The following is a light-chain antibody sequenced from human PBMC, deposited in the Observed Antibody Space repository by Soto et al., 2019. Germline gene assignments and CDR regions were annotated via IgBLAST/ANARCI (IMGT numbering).Light chain of an antibody. J-gene: IGKJ3*01. V-gene: IGKV3-20*01. CDR1: QSVSSSY. CDR2: GAS. Sequence: EIVLTQSPGTLSLSPGERATLSCRASQSVSSSYLVWYQQKPGQAPRLLIYGASSRATGIPDRFSGSGSGTDFTLTIRRLEPEDFAVYYCQQYGRSPFTFGPGTKVDIK. CDR3: QQYGRSPFT.